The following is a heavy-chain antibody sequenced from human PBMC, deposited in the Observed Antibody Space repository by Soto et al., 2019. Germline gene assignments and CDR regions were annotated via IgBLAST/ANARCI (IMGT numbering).Heavy chain of an antibody. Sequence: GSLRLSCAASGLTVNIDYMSWVRQAPGKGLEWVSVIFSGGNTDYADSVKGRFAISRDHSTNTLYLQMNSLRADDTAIYYCARVDFYYYGMDVWGQGTTVTVSS. CDR1: GLTVNIDY. CDR2: IFSGGNT. CDR3: ARVDFYYYGMDV. V-gene: IGHV3-53*01. J-gene: IGHJ6*02.